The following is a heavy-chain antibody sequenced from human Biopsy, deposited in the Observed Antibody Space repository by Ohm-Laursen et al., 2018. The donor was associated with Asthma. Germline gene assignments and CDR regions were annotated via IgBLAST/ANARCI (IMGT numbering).Heavy chain of an antibody. CDR3: ARKAGSCISRTCYSLDF. Sequence: GASVKVSCKSLGGTFNTYVIGWVRQVPGQGLEWMGGINSVFGTTTYPQKFQDRVTITADDSTSTVYMELSSLRSEDTAVYYCARKAGSCISRTCYSLDFWDQGTLVTVSS. J-gene: IGHJ4*02. CDR2: INSVFGTT. V-gene: IGHV1-69*13. CDR1: GGTFNTYV. D-gene: IGHD2-2*01.